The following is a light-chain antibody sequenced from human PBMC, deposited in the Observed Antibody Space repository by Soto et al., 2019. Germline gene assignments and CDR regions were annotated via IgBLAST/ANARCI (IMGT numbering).Light chain of an antibody. J-gene: IGKJ1*01. Sequence: EIVLTQSPGTVSLSPRERATLSCRASQSVRDNYLAWYQQKPGQAPSLLIFDTSRRATGIPDRFTGSGSGTDFALTISRVEPQDIAVYFCQQYGSSPGTFGQGTKVDIK. CDR3: QQYGSSPGT. CDR1: QSVRDNY. V-gene: IGKV3-20*01. CDR2: DTS.